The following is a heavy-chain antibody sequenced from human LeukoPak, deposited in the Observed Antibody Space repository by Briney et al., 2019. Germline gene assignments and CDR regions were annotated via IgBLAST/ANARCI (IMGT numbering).Heavy chain of an antibody. CDR2: ISYDESNK. Sequence: PGGSLRLSCAASGFTFSSYGMHWVRQAPGKGLEWVAVISYDESNKYYADSVMGRFNISRDNSKNTLYLQMNSLRVEDTAVYYCARGVKSRVVPPATGSLDYYYYMDVWGKGATVTVSS. J-gene: IGHJ6*03. CDR1: GFTFSSYG. CDR3: ARGVKSRVVPPATGSLDYYYYMDV. V-gene: IGHV3-30*03. D-gene: IGHD2-2*01.